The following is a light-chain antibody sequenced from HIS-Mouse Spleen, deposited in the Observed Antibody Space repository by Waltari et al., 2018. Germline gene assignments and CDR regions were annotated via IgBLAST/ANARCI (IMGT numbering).Light chain of an antibody. CDR1: AFRKKN. CDR3: YSTDSSGNHRV. CDR2: EDS. J-gene: IGLJ2*01. V-gene: IGLV3-10*01. Sequence: SYELTQPPSVSVSPGQTARITCPGDAFRKKNPYWYHQKSDQAPVLVIYEDSKRPSGIPERFSGSSSGTMATLTISGAQVEDEADYYCYSTDSSGNHRVFGGGTKLTVL.